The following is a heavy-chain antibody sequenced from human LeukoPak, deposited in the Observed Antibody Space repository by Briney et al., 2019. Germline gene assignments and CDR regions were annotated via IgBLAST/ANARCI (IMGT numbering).Heavy chain of an antibody. Sequence: PGGSLRLSCAASGFTFSSYAMSWVRQAPGKGLEWVSGISGSGGSTYYADSVKGRFTISRDNSKNTLYLQMNSLRAEDTAVYYCAKNPLLWFGPPSEYYFDYWGQGTLVTVSS. V-gene: IGHV3-23*01. D-gene: IGHD3-10*01. J-gene: IGHJ4*02. CDR3: AKNPLLWFGPPSEYYFDY. CDR2: ISGSGGST. CDR1: GFTFSSYA.